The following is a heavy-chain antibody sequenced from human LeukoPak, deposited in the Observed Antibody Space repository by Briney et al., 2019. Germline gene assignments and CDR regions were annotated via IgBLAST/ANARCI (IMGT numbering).Heavy chain of an antibody. CDR1: GGSISSSNYY. CDR3: ARDRGYDSSGLDAFDI. V-gene: IGHV4-39*07. CDR2: IYYSGST. J-gene: IGHJ3*02. Sequence: SETLSLTCTVSGGSISSSNYYWGWIRQPPGKGLEWIGSIYYSGSTYYNPSLKSRVTISVDTSKNQFSLKLSSVTAADTAVYYCARDRGYDSSGLDAFDIWGQGTMVTVSS. D-gene: IGHD3-22*01.